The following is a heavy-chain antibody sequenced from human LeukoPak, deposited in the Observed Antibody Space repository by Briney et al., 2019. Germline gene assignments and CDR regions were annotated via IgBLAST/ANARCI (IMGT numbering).Heavy chain of an antibody. CDR1: GGSMSSYY. D-gene: IGHD3-22*01. Sequence: SETLSLTCTVSGGSMSSYYWSWIRQPPGKGLEWIGYTYYSGNTNYNPSLKSRVTISVDTSKNQFSLKVSSVTAADTAVYYCTRVFHDSSGYPLDYWGQGTLVTVSS. J-gene: IGHJ4*02. CDR3: TRVFHDSSGYPLDY. V-gene: IGHV4-59*01. CDR2: TYYSGNT.